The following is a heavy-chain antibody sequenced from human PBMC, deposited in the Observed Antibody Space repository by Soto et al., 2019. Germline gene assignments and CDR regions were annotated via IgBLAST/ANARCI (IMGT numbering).Heavy chain of an antibody. D-gene: IGHD1-26*01. Sequence: ASVKVSCKASGYTFTGYYMHWVRQAPGQGLEWMGWINPNSGGTNYAQKFQGWVTMTRDTSISTAYMELSRLRSDDTAVYYCARVQRASGSYFDYWGQGTLVTVSS. CDR1: GYTFTGYY. CDR2: INPNSGGT. J-gene: IGHJ4*02. V-gene: IGHV1-2*04. CDR3: ARVQRASGSYFDY.